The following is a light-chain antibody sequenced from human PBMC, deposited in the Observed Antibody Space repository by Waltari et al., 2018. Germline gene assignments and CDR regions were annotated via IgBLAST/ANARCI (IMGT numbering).Light chain of an antibody. CDR1: QSVGTY. CDR3: QQRRSWPLT. CDR2: DAS. Sequence: EIVLTQSPAILSFSPGERATLSCRASQSVGTYLAWYQQRPGHSPRLLIYDASYRATGIPGRFSGSWSETDFTLTISSLQPEDFAVYYCQQRRSWPLTFGGGTRVQI. J-gene: IGKJ4*01. V-gene: IGKV3-11*01.